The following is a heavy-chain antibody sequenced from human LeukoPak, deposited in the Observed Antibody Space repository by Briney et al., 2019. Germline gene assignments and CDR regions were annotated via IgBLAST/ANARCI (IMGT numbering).Heavy chain of an antibody. CDR2: IYTSGST. CDR1: GGSISSYY. J-gene: IGHJ6*03. V-gene: IGHV4-4*07. CDR3: ARDLSGGSLYPPAYYYYYMDV. D-gene: IGHD2-15*01. Sequence: SETLSLTCTVSGGSISSYYWSWIRQPAGKGLEWIGRIYTSGSTNYNPSLKSRVTMSVDTSKNQFSLKLSSVTAADTAVYYCARDLSGGSLYPPAYYYYYMDVWGKGTTVTISS.